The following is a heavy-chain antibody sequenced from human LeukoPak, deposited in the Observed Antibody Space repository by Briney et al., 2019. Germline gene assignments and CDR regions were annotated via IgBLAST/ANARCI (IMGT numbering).Heavy chain of an antibody. CDR2: ISSSGSTI. CDR1: GFTFSDYY. V-gene: IGHV3-11*04. Sequence: PGGSLRLSCAASGFTFSDYYMSWIRQAPGKGLEWVSYISSSGSTIYHADSVKGRFTISRDNAKNSLYLQMNSLRAEDTAVYYCARSGNTGRNWYFDLWGRGTLVTVSS. J-gene: IGHJ2*01. CDR3: ARSGNTGRNWYFDL. D-gene: IGHD3-10*01.